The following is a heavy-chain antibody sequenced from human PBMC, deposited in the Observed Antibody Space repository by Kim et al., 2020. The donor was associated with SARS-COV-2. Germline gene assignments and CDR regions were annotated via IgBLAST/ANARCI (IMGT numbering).Heavy chain of an antibody. V-gene: IGHV1-69*04. CDR3: AREEDGYPNYYFDY. D-gene: IGHD5-12*01. Sequence: SVTVSCKASGGTFSSYAISWVRQAPGQGLEWMGRIIPILGIANYAQKIQGRVTITADKSTSTAYMELSSLRSEDTAVYYCAREEDGYPNYYFDYWGQGT. CDR2: IIPILGIA. J-gene: IGHJ4*02. CDR1: GGTFSSYA.